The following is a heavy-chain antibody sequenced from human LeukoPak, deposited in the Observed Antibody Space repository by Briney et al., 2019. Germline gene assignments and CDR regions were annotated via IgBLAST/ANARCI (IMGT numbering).Heavy chain of an antibody. CDR3: ARRRYYDGSGYLE. D-gene: IGHD3-22*01. V-gene: IGHV4-39*01. CDR1: GDSVSRSDSY. CDR2: IYHSGRT. J-gene: IGHJ1*01. Sequence: SETLSLTCSVSGDSVSRSDSYWDWIRQLPGKGLEWIGTIYHSGRTYYSPSLKSRVTMSVDPSNNQFSLNLRSVTAADTAAYYCARRRYYDGSGYLEWGQGTLLSVSS.